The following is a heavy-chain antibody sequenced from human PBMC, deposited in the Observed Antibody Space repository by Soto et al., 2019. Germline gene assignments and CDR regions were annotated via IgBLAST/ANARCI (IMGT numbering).Heavy chain of an antibody. CDR3: ARKGGLSAFDI. CDR1: GFTFSSYA. D-gene: IGHD3-16*01. Sequence: GGSLRLSCAASGFTFSSYAMHWVRQAPGKGLEWVAVISYDGSNKYYADSVKGRFTISRDNSKNTLYLQMNSLRAEDTAVYYCARKGGLSAFDIWGQGTMVTVSS. V-gene: IGHV3-30-3*01. J-gene: IGHJ3*02. CDR2: ISYDGSNK.